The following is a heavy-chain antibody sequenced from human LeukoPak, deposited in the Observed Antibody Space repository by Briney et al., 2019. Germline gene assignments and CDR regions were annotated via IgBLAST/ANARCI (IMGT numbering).Heavy chain of an antibody. CDR1: GGSFSGYY. D-gene: IGHD5-12*01. CDR2: INHSGST. V-gene: IGHV4-34*01. J-gene: IGHJ6*03. Sequence: SETLSLTCAVYGGSFSGYYWSWIRRPPGKGLEWIGEINHSGSTNYNPSLKSRVTISVDTSKNQFSLKLSSVTAADTAVYYCARGRGLDRYYYYYYMDVWGKGTTVTVSS. CDR3: ARGRGLDRYYYYYYMDV.